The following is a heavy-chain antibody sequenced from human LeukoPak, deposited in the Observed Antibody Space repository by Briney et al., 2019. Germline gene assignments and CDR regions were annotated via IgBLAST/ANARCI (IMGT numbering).Heavy chain of an antibody. CDR1: GDSISSYY. Sequence: SETLSLTCTVSGDSISSYYWSWIRQPPGKGLEWIGYRYYSGSTDYNPSLKSRVTISVDTSKNQFSLKLTSVTAADTAVYYCARGRRVDAAMLSDWGRGTRVTVSS. J-gene: IGHJ4*02. V-gene: IGHV4-59*01. D-gene: IGHD5-18*01. CDR3: ARGRRVDAAMLSD. CDR2: RYYSGST.